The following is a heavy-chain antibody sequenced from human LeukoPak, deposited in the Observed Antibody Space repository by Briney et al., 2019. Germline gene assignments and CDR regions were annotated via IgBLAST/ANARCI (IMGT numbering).Heavy chain of an antibody. V-gene: IGHV3-48*03. Sequence: GGSLRLSCAASGFTFSSYEMNWVRQAPGKGLEWVAYVSSSGSTIYFAESVKGRFTISRDNAKNSLYLQMNSLRAEDTAVYYCARRLGGSGSYYLYYYYYYMDVWGKGTTVTVSS. CDR3: ARRLGGSGSYYLYYYYYYMDV. CDR1: GFTFSSYE. J-gene: IGHJ6*03. D-gene: IGHD3-10*01. CDR2: VSSSGSTI.